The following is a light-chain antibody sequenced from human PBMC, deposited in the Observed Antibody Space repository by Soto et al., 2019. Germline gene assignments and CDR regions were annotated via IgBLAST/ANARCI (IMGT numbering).Light chain of an antibody. CDR3: QQSYSTPPF. J-gene: IGKJ4*01. Sequence: DIQMTQSPSSLSASVGDRVTITCRASQSISSYLNWYQQKPGKAPKLLIYAASSLQSGVPSRFSGSGSGTDCTLTISSLQPEDFATYYCQQSYSTPPFFGGGTKVEIK. CDR1: QSISSY. CDR2: AAS. V-gene: IGKV1-39*01.